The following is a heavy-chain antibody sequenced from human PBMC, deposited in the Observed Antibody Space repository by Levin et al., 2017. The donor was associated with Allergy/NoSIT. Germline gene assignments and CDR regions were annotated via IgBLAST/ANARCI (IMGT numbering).Heavy chain of an antibody. CDR1: GFTVSSNY. J-gene: IGHJ4*02. CDR2: IYSGGST. V-gene: IGHV3-53*01. CDR3: ARAYGYNSQYYFDY. D-gene: IGHD5-24*01. Sequence: GESLKISCAASGFTVSSNYMSWVRQAPGKGLEWVSVIYSGGSTYYADSVKGRFTISRDNSKNTLYLQMNSLRAEDTAVYYCARAYGYNSQYYFDYWGQGTLVTVSS.